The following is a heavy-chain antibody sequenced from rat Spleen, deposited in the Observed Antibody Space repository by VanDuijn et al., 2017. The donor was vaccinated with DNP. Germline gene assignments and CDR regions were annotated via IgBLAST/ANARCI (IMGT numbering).Heavy chain of an antibody. V-gene: IGHV5-25*01. D-gene: IGHD1-10*01. Sequence: EVQLVESGGGLVQPGRSLKLSCAASGLTFSNYSMAWVRQAPKKGLEWVATFSPCADRTYYPDSVNGRFTVSRDNAKSSLYLQMNSLKSEDTATYYCARHNNDYFDYWGQGVMVTVSS. CDR3: ARHNNDYFDY. J-gene: IGHJ2*01. CDR1: GLTFSNYS. CDR2: FSPCADRT.